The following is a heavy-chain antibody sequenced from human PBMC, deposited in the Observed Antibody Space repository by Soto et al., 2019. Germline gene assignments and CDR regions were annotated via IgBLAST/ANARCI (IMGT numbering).Heavy chain of an antibody. CDR3: ARDYDILTGPVYYFDY. Sequence: XSVKVSCKASGYTFTGYYMHWVRQAPGQGLEWMGIINPSGGSTSYAQKFQGRVTMTRDTSTSTVYMELSSLRSEDTAVYYCARDYDILTGPVYYFDYWGQGTLVTVSS. D-gene: IGHD3-9*01. CDR2: INPSGGST. CDR1: GYTFTGYY. J-gene: IGHJ4*02. V-gene: IGHV1-46*01.